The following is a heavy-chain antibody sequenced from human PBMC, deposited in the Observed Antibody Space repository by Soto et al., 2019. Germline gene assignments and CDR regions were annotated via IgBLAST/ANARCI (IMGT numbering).Heavy chain of an antibody. CDR2: IYYSGST. D-gene: IGHD3-22*01. J-gene: IGHJ3*02. Sequence: SETLSLTCTVSGGFIISDYWIWIRQPPGQGLEWIGYIYYSGSTNYNPSLRSRVTISLDTSKKQFSLKLSSVTAADTAVYYCASHVIDSSGYDHDAFDIWGQGTMVTVSS. CDR1: GGFIISDY. CDR3: ASHVIDSSGYDHDAFDI. V-gene: IGHV4-59*08.